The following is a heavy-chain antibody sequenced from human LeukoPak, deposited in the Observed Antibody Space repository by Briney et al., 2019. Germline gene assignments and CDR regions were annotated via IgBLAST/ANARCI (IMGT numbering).Heavy chain of an antibody. D-gene: IGHD2-15*01. CDR3: AKERGSDERGSAFDY. CDR2: ISYDGSNK. V-gene: IGHV3-30*18. Sequence: GGSLRLSCAASGFTFSSYGMHWVRQAPGKGLEWVAVISYDGSNKYYADSVKGRFTISRDNSKNTLYLQMNSLRAEDTAVYYCAKERGSDERGSAFDYWGQGTLVTVSS. CDR1: GFTFSSYG. J-gene: IGHJ4*02.